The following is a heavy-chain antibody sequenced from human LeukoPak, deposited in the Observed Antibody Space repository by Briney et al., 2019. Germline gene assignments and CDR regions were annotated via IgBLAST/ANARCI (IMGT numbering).Heavy chain of an antibody. CDR2: TYYRSKWYN. V-gene: IGHV6-1*01. D-gene: IGHD3-10*01. J-gene: IGHJ6*02. Sequence: SQTLSLTCAISGDSVSSNSAAWNWIRQSPSRGLEWLGRTYYRSKWYNDYAVSVKSRITINPDTSKNQFSLQLNSVTPEDTAVYYCARDRSEFGESFGYYYGMDVWGQGTTVTVSS. CDR1: GDSVSSNSAA. CDR3: ARDRSEFGESFGYYYGMDV.